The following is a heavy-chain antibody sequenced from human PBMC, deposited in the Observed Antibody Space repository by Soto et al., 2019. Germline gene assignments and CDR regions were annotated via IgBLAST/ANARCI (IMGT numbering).Heavy chain of an antibody. V-gene: IGHV4-59*08. CDR2: IYYSGST. CDR1: GVSISSYY. CDR3: ARRWGWYFDY. D-gene: IGHD3-16*01. J-gene: IGHJ4*02. Sequence: QVQLQESGPGLVKPSETLSLTCTVSGVSISSYYWSWIRQPPGKGLEWMGYIYYSGSTNYNPSLKRRVTISVDTSKNQFSLKLSSVTAADTAVYYCARRWGWYFDYWGQGTLVTVSS.